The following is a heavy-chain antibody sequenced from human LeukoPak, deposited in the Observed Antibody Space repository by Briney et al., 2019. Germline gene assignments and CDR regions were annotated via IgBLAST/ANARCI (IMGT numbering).Heavy chain of an antibody. Sequence: PGGSLRLSCAASGFTFSTHWMYWVRQAPGKEFVWVSRISGDGSLTSYADSVRGRFTISRDNAKETLYLQMTSLRDVDTAVYSCASLLTPYHGSGGGGMDVWGQGTTVTVSS. CDR3: ASLLTPYHGSGGGGMDV. J-gene: IGHJ6*02. D-gene: IGHD3-10*01. CDR1: GFTFSTHW. V-gene: IGHV3-74*01. CDR2: ISGDGSLT.